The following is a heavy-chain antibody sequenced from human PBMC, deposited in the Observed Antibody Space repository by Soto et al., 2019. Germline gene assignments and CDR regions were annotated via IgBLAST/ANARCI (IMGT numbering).Heavy chain of an antibody. J-gene: IGHJ5*02. CDR2: VNGANADT. CDR3: ARAAGYCSTTTCYPEGGWFDP. CDR1: GYTFNTYA. V-gene: IGHV1-3*01. Sequence: GASVKVSCKASGYTFNTYAMHWVRQAPGQSLEWMGWVNGANADTRSSRRFQGRVTFIRDTSASTAYMELSSLRSEDTAVYYCARAAGYCSTTTCYPEGGWFDPWGQGTLVTVSS. D-gene: IGHD2-2*01.